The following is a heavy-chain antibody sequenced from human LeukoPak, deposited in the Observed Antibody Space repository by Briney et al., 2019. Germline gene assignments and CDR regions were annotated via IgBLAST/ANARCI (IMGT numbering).Heavy chain of an antibody. V-gene: IGHV1-69*01. CDR3: ARLPDYGDYGDDY. J-gene: IGHJ4*02. D-gene: IGHD4-17*01. Sequence: SVKVSCKASGGTFSSYAISWVRQAPGQGFEWMGGIIPIFGTANYAQKFQGRVTITADESTSTAYMELSSLRSEDTAVYYCARLPDYGDYGDDYWGQGTLVTVSS. CDR1: GGTFSSYA. CDR2: IIPIFGTA.